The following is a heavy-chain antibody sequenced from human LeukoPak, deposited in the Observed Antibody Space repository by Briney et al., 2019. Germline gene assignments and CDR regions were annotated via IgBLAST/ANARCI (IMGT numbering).Heavy chain of an antibody. Sequence: GESLRISCVGSGFKFSDYGLHWFRQAPGKGLEWVAFIRYDGSKIVYEDPLKGRFTVSRDNSEKTLYLQMSGLRSGDTAVYYCATAVFDYWGQGTLVTVSS. CDR3: ATAVFDY. J-gene: IGHJ4*02. V-gene: IGHV3-30*02. CDR1: GFKFSDYG. CDR2: IRYDGSKI.